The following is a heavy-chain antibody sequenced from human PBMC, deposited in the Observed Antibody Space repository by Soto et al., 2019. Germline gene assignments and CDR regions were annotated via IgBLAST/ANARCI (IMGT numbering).Heavy chain of an antibody. D-gene: IGHD2-8*02. CDR2: IGGSGGST. CDR1: GFTFSSCA. J-gene: IGHJ5*02. CDR3: ARSLVVMDWFDP. V-gene: IGHV3-23*01. Sequence: EVQLLESGGGLVQPGGSLRLSCAASGFTFSSCAMTWVRQAPGKGLEWVSAIGGSGGSTYYADSVKGRFTISRDNSKNTLYLQMHSLIAVVTAVYYWARSLVVMDWFDPWGQGTLVTVSS.